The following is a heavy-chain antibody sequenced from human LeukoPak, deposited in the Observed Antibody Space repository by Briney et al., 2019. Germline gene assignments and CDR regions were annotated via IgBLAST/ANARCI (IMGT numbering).Heavy chain of an antibody. Sequence: SETLSLTYTVSGGSISSGSFYWGWIRQPPGKGLEWIGSIYYSGSTYYNPSLKSRVTISVDTSKNQFSLKLSSVTAADTAVYYCARQIDPWAPFDPWGQGTLVTVSS. D-gene: IGHD3-9*01. CDR1: GGSISSGSFY. J-gene: IGHJ5*02. V-gene: IGHV4-39*01. CDR2: IYYSGST. CDR3: ARQIDPWAPFDP.